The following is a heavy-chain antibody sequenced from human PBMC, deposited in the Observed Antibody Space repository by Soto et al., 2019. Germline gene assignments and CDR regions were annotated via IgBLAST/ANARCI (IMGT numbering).Heavy chain of an antibody. J-gene: IGHJ5*02. CDR1: GYAFTSYA. D-gene: IGHD6-19*01. Sequence: SVKDSCEASGYAFTSYALSWVRHAPVQGLEWMGWISTYNGNTNYAQNLQGRVTMTTDISTNTAYMELRSLRSDDTAVYYCARVVGGIPVAGSWNWFDPWGQGTLVTVSS. CDR2: ISTYNGNT. CDR3: ARVVGGIPVAGSWNWFDP. V-gene: IGHV1-18*04.